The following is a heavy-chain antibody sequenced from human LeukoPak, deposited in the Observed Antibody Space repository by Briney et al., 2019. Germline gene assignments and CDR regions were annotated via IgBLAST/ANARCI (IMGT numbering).Heavy chain of an antibody. CDR2: INWNGGST. J-gene: IGHJ4*02. V-gene: IGHV3-20*04. Sequence: GGSLRLSCAASRFTFDDYGMSWVRQAPGKGLEWVSAINWNGGSTTYADSVRGRFTISRDNSKNTLYLQMNSLRAEDTALYFCARGYSSGWPDFWGQGTLVTVSS. CDR1: RFTFDDYG. D-gene: IGHD6-25*01. CDR3: ARGYSSGWPDF.